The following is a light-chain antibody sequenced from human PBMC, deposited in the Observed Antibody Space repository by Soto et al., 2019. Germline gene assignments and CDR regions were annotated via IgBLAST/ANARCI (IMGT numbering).Light chain of an antibody. V-gene: IGLV2-14*01. J-gene: IGLJ2*01. CDR3: SSFTTSSTLVV. CDR1: SSDIGGYNF. CDR2: EVN. Sequence: QSVLTQPASVSGSPGQSITISCTGTSSDIGGYNFVSWYQHHPGNATKLMIYEVNQRPSGVSSRFSGSKSGNTASLTISGLQTDDEADYYCSSFTTSSTLVVFGGGTQLTVL.